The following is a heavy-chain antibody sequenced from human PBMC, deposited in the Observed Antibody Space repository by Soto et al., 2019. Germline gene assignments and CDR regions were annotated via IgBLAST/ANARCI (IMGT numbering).Heavy chain of an antibody. J-gene: IGHJ6*02. D-gene: IGHD1-26*01. CDR2: IIPIFGTA. CDR1: GGTFSSYA. V-gene: IGHV1-69*06. Sequence: QVQLVQSGAEVKKPGSSVKVSCKASGGTFSSYAISWVRQAPGQGLEWMGGIIPIFGTANYAQKFQGRVTITADKSTSTAYMELSSLRSEDTAVYYCARDDPYVTGRSYYGMDVWGQGTTVTVSS. CDR3: ARDDPYVTGRSYYGMDV.